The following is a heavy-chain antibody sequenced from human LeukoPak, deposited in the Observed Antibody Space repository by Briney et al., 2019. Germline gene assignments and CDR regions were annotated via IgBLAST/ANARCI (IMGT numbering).Heavy chain of an antibody. D-gene: IGHD6-13*01. J-gene: IGHJ5*02. CDR3: ARYSSSWSPNWFDP. CDR1: GGSISSYY. V-gene: IGHV4-59*01. Sequence: SETLSLTCTVSGGSISSYYWSWIRQPPGKGLEWIGYIYYSGSTNYNPSLKSRVTISVDTSKNQFPLKLSSVTAADTAVYYCARYSSSWSPNWFDPWGQGTLVTVSS. CDR2: IYYSGST.